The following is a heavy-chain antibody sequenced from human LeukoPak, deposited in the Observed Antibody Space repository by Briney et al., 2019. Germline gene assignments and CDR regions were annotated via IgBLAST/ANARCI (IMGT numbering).Heavy chain of an antibody. J-gene: IGHJ4*02. Sequence: PGGSLRLSCAASGFTFSSYGMHWVRQAPGKGLEWVAVISYDGSNKYYADSVKGRFTISRDNVKNSLYLQMNSLRDEDTAVYYCASEVGVAPYYFDYWGQGTLVTVSS. CDR3: ASEVGVAPYYFDY. V-gene: IGHV3-30*03. CDR2: ISYDGSNK. CDR1: GFTFSSYG. D-gene: IGHD1-26*01.